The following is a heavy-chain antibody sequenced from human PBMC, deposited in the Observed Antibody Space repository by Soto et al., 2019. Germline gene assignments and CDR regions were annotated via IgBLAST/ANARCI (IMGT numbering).Heavy chain of an antibody. CDR3: ASSPRQYLEWFVPN. CDR2: IHDSGVS. V-gene: IGHV4-59*01. Sequence: QVQLQESGPGLVKPSETLALTCTVSGDSISSFYWSWLRQPPGKRLEWIGFIHDSGVSNYNPSLESRVTILVDTPKNQFSLKLSSVTAADTAVYYCASSPRQYLEWFVPNWGQGTLVTVSS. D-gene: IGHD3-3*01. CDR1: GDSISSFY. J-gene: IGHJ4*02.